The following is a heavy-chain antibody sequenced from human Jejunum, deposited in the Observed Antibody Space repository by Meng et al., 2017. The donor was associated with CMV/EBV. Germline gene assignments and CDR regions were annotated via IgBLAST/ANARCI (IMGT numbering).Heavy chain of an antibody. D-gene: IGHD2-15*01. V-gene: IGHV3-74*01. CDR1: ACDLSGDW. CDR3: VTNLYCSDGACRNY. J-gene: IGHJ4*02. CDR2: INSDGGTR. Sequence: CACDLSGDWRQWVGRATGKGLMLVARINSDGGTRKYADSVKGRFTIYRNNANNKPYLLLNSLRAEDTTVYYCVTNLYCSDGACRNYWGQGTLVTVSS.